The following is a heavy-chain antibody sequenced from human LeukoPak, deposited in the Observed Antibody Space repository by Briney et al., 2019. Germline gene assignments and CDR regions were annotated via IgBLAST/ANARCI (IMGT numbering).Heavy chain of an antibody. CDR2: ISSSGSTI. CDR1: GFTFSDYY. CDR3: ARMVAGFSYYFDY. J-gene: IGHJ4*02. V-gene: IGHV3-11*01. D-gene: IGHD2-15*01. Sequence: GGSLRLSCAASGFTFSDYYMSWIRPAPGKGLEWISYISSSGSTIYYADSVKGRFTISRDNAKNSLSLQMNSLRAEDTALYYCARMVAGFSYYFDYWGQGTLVTVSS.